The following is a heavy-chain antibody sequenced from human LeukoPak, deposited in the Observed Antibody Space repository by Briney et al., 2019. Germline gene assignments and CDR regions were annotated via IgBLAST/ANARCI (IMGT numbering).Heavy chain of an antibody. D-gene: IGHD3-9*01. J-gene: IGHJ4*02. Sequence: PGGSLRLSCAASGFIFSSHGMNWVRQAPGKGLEWVSGISPSGDITYYADSVKGRFTISRDNSKNTLYLQMNSLRAEDTAVYYCVMFRRKIYDILTGYSTLSYFDYWGQGTLVTVSS. V-gene: IGHV3-23*01. CDR3: VMFRRKIYDILTGYSTLSYFDY. CDR2: ISPSGDIT. CDR1: GFIFSSHG.